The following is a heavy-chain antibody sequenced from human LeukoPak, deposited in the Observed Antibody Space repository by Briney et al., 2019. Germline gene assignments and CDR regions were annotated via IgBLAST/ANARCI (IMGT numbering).Heavy chain of an antibody. J-gene: IGHJ4*02. CDR1: GGFFSGYY. V-gene: IGHV4-34*01. D-gene: IGHD3-10*01. CDR2: INHSGST. CDR3: ARSVGRHYYGSGSFDY. Sequence: SETLSLTCAVYGGFFSGYYWSWIRQPPGKGLEWIGEINHSGSTNYNPSLKSRVTISVDTSKNQFSLKLSSVTAADTAVYYCARSVGRHYYGSGSFDYWGQGTLVTVSS.